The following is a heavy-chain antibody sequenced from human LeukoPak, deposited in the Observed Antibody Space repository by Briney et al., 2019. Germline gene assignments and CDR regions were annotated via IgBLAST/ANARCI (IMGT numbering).Heavy chain of an antibody. CDR1: GFTFSSYG. CDR3: AKDRGVRYFGWLFDY. J-gene: IGHJ4*02. CDR2: ISYDGSNK. Sequence: GGSLRLSCAASGFTFSSYGMHWVRQAPGKGLEWVAVISYDGSNKYYADSVKGRFTISRDNSKNTLYLQMNSLRAEDTAVYYCAKDRGVRYFGWLFDYWGQGTLVTVSS. V-gene: IGHV3-30*18. D-gene: IGHD3-9*01.